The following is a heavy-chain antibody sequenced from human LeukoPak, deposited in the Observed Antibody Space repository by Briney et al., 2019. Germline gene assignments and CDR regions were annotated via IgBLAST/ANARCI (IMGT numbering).Heavy chain of an antibody. CDR3: TKDRSVGATGRAFDI. Sequence: PGGSLRLSCAASGFTFNDYAMHWVRQAPGKGLEWVSSISWNSVNTGYADSVKGRFTISRDNARNSLYLQMNSLRAEDTALYYCTKDRSVGATGRAFDIWGQGTMVTVSS. V-gene: IGHV3-9*01. D-gene: IGHD1-26*01. J-gene: IGHJ3*02. CDR1: GFTFNDYA. CDR2: ISWNSVNT.